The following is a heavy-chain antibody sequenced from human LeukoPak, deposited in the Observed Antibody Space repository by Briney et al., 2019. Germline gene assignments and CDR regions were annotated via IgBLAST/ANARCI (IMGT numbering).Heavy chain of an antibody. CDR2: ITSSSSYI. V-gene: IGHV3-21*06. D-gene: IGHD6-13*01. CDR3: ARVGVFSSSWLLH. J-gene: IGHJ1*01. Sequence: PGGSLRLSCAASGFTFSSYNMNWVRQAPGKGPEWVSSITSSSSYIYYADSVKGRFTISRDNAKNSLYLQMGSLRVEDTAVYYCARVGVFSSSWLLHWGQGTLVTVSS. CDR1: GFTFSSYN.